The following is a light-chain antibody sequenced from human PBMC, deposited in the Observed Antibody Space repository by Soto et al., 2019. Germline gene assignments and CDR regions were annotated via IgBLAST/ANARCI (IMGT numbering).Light chain of an antibody. V-gene: IGKV3-15*01. CDR3: HQYDYWLSPT. J-gene: IGKJ4*01. CDR1: ESVSNN. Sequence: EKVMTQSPATLSLSLGERATLSCRASESVSNNLAWYHQRPGQAPRLLIYGASTRATGTPDRFSGSGSGTEFTLTITSLQSEDFGFYFCHQYDYWLSPTFGGGTKV. CDR2: GAS.